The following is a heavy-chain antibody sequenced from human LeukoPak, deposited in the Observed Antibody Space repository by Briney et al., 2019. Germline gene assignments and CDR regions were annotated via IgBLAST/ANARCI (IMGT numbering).Heavy chain of an antibody. V-gene: IGHV3-30*18. CDR2: ISYDGSNK. CDR3: AKSIGYYYYYGMDV. CDR1: GFTFSSYG. D-gene: IGHD3-16*02. Sequence: PGRSLRLSCAASGFTFSSYGMHWVRQVPGKGLEWVAVISYDGSNKYYADSVKGRFTISRDNSKNTLYLQMNSLRAEDTAVYYCAKSIGYYYYYGMDVWGQGTTVTVSS. J-gene: IGHJ6*02.